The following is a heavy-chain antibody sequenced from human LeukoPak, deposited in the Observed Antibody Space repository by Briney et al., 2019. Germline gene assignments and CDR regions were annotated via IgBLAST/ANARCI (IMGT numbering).Heavy chain of an antibody. Sequence: GGSLRLSCAASGFTFSSYWMSWVRQAPGKGLEWVSVIYSGGSTYYADSVKGRFTISRDNSKNTLYLQMNSLRAEDTAVYYCARDLLIAAAGTGYWGQGTLVTVSS. D-gene: IGHD6-13*01. CDR2: IYSGGST. V-gene: IGHV3-66*01. J-gene: IGHJ4*02. CDR1: GFTFSSYW. CDR3: ARDLLIAAAGTGY.